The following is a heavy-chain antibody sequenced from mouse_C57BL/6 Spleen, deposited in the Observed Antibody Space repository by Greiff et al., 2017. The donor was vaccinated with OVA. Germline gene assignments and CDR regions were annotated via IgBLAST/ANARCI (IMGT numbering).Heavy chain of an antibody. D-gene: IGHD4-1*02. J-gene: IGHJ3*01. Sequence: DVMLVESEGGLVQPGSSMKLSCTASGFTFSDYYMAWVRQVPEKGLEWVANINYDGSSTYYLDSLKSRFIISRDNAKNILYLQMSSLKSEDTATYYCARDNWDGSPFAYWGQGTLVTVSA. CDR3: ARDNWDGSPFAY. CDR2: INYDGSST. V-gene: IGHV5-16*01. CDR1: GFTFSDYY.